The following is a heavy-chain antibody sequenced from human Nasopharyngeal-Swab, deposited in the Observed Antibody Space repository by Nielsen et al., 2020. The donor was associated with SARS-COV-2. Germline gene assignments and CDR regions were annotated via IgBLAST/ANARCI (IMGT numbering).Heavy chain of an antibody. D-gene: IGHD4-11*01. CDR3: AKDGSNYPTYYYYGMDV. V-gene: IGHV3-33*06. J-gene: IGHJ6*02. Sequence: GESLKISCAASGFTFSSYGMHWVRQAPGKGLEWVAVIWYDGSNKYYADSVKGRFTISRDNSKNTLYLQMNSLRAEDTAVYYCAKDGSNYPTYYYYGMDVWGQGTTVTVSS. CDR2: IWYDGSNK. CDR1: GFTFSSYG.